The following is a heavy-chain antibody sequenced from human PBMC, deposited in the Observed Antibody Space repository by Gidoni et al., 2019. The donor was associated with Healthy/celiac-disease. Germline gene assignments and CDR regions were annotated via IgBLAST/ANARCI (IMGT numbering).Heavy chain of an antibody. CDR3: ARAIAVAGDYWYFDL. CDR1: GFTFSSYW. D-gene: IGHD6-19*01. Sequence: EVQLVESGGGLVQPGGSLRLSCAASGFTFSSYWMHWVRQAPGKGLVWVSRINSDGSSTSYADSVKGRFTISRDNAKNTLYLQMNSLRAEDTAVYYCARAIAVAGDYWYFDLWGRGTLVTVSS. CDR2: INSDGSST. V-gene: IGHV3-74*01. J-gene: IGHJ2*01.